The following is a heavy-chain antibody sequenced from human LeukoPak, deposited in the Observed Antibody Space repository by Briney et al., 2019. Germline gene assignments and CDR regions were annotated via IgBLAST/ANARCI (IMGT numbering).Heavy chain of an antibody. CDR3: ARASTRSGTTYYFDY. CDR2: INDDESEK. D-gene: IGHD3-10*01. V-gene: IGHV3-7*01. CDR1: GFTFDYW. Sequence: PGGSLRLSCVGYGFTFDYWMSWVRQAPGKGLEWVANINDDESEKYYVDSVKGRFTVSRDNARSSLFLQMNNLNAEDTAIYFCARASTRSGTTYYFDYWGQGTLVTVSS. J-gene: IGHJ4*02.